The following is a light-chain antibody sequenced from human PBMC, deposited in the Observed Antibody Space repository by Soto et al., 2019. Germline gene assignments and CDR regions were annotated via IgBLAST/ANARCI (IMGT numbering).Light chain of an antibody. J-gene: IGKJ1*01. Sequence: EGGLTQSRGILSVSPGERATLCCRASQSISGTYLAWYQQKPGQAPRLLIYGASNRATGIPDRFSGSGSGTDFTLTITRLEADDFAMYYCHRSDSLRTFGQGTKVDIK. CDR3: HRSDSLRT. CDR1: QSISGTY. V-gene: IGKV3-20*01. CDR2: GAS.